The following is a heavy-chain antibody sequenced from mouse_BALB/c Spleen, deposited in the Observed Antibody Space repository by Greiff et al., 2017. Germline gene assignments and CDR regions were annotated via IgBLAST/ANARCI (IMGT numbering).Heavy chain of an antibody. CDR1: GFTFSSYG. J-gene: IGHJ4*01. CDR3: ARGGTDEDYYAMDY. D-gene: IGHD3-1*01. CDR2: INSNGGST. V-gene: IGHV5-6-3*01. Sequence: EVQVVESGGGLVQPGGSLKLSCAASGFTFSSYGMSWVRQTPDKRLELVATINSNGGSTYYPDSVKGRFTISRDNAKNTLYLQMSSLKSEDTAMYYCARGGTDEDYYAMDYWGQGTSVTGSS.